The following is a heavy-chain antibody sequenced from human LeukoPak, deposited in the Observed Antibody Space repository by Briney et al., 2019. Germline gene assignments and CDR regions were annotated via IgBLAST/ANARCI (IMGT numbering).Heavy chain of an antibody. CDR1: GGTFSSYA. CDR3: ARGDYGDYVDAFDI. CDR2: IIPIFGTA. D-gene: IGHD4-17*01. Sequence: GASVKVSCKAPGGTFSSYAISWVRQAPGQGLEWMGGIIPIFGTANYAQKFQGRVTITADESTSTAYMELSSLRSEDTAVYYCARGDYGDYVDAFDIWGQGTMVTVSS. J-gene: IGHJ3*02. V-gene: IGHV1-69*13.